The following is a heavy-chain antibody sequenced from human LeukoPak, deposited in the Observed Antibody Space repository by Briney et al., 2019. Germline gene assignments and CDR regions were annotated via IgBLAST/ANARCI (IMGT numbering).Heavy chain of an antibody. V-gene: IGHV4-39*07. CDR1: GGSISSSSYY. D-gene: IGHD4-17*01. CDR3: ARERVDYGDYGEYFQH. Sequence: SETLSLTCTVSGGSISSSSYYWGWIRQPPGKGLEWIGSIYYSGSTYYNPSLKSRVTISVDTSKNQFSLKLSSVTAADTAVYYCARERVDYGDYGEYFQHWGQGTLVTVSS. CDR2: IYYSGST. J-gene: IGHJ1*01.